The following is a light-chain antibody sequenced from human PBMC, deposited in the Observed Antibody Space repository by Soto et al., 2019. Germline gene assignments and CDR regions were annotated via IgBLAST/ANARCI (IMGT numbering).Light chain of an antibody. J-gene: IGLJ1*01. CDR1: NSDIGAYDH. V-gene: IGLV2-8*01. Sequence: QSVLTQPPSASGSPEQSVTISCPGSNSDIGAYDHVSWYQQHPGKAPKLIIYEVGERPSGVPDRFSGSKSGITASLTVSGLQAEDEADYYCCSFAGSKNFVFGTGTKVTVL. CDR2: EVG. CDR3: CSFAGSKNFV.